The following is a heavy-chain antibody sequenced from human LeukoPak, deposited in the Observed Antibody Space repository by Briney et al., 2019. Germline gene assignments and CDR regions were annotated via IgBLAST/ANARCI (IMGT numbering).Heavy chain of an antibody. J-gene: IGHJ4*02. Sequence: ASVKVSCKASGYTFTGYYMHWVRQAPGQGLEWMGWINPNSGGTNYAQKFQGRVTMTRDTSISTAYMELSRLRSDDTAVYYCARGGYSYGYSQGYDYWGQGTLVTVSS. D-gene: IGHD5-18*01. CDR3: ARGGYSYGYSQGYDY. V-gene: IGHV1-2*02. CDR2: INPNSGGT. CDR1: GYTFTGYY.